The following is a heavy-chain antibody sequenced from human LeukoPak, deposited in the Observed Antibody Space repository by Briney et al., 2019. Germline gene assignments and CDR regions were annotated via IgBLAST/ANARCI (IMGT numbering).Heavy chain of an antibody. D-gene: IGHD3-10*01. CDR2: INHSGST. J-gene: IGHJ1*01. Sequence: SETLSLTCAVYGGSFSGYYWSWIRQPPGKGLEWIGEINHSGSTNYNPSLKSRVTISVDTSKNQFSLKLSSVTAADTAVYYCARAGYYYGSGSYLKYFQHWGQGTLVTVPS. CDR3: ARAGYYYGSGSYLKYFQH. CDR1: GGSFSGYY. V-gene: IGHV4-34*01.